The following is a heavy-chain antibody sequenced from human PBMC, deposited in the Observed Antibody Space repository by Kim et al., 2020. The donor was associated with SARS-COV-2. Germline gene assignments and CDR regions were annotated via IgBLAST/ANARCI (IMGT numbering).Heavy chain of an antibody. J-gene: IGHJ3*02. CDR3: ARDSSPPQLLLFRELFGAFDI. Sequence: ASVKVSCKASGYTFTSYAMNWVRQAPGQGLEWMGWINTNTGNPTYAQGFTGRFVFSLDTSVSTAYLQISSLKAEDTAVYYCARDSSPPQLLLFRELFGAFDIWGQGTMVTVSS. CDR1: GYTFTSYA. D-gene: IGHD3-10*01. CDR2: INTNTGNP. V-gene: IGHV7-4-1*02.